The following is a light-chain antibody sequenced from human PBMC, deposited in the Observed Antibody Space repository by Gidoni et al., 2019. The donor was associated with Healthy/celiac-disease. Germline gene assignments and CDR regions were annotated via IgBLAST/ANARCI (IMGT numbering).Light chain of an antibody. V-gene: IGKV2-28*01. Sequence: DIVMTQSPLPLPVTPGEPASISCRSSQSLLHSNGYNYLDWYLQKPGQSPQLLIYLGSNRASGVPDRFSGSGSGTDFTLKISRVEAEDVGVYYCMQALQTPQFTFGPGTKVDIK. J-gene: IGKJ3*01. CDR2: LGS. CDR3: MQALQTPQFT. CDR1: QSLLHSNGYNY.